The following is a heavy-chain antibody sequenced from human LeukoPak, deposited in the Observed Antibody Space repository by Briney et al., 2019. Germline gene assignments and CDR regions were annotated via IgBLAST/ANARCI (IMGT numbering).Heavy chain of an antibody. J-gene: IGHJ4*02. V-gene: IGHV4-39*01. D-gene: IGHD2-15*01. Sequence: SETLSLTCTVSGGSISSSSYYWGWIRQPPGKGLEWIGSIYYSGSTYYNPSLKSRVTISVDTSKNQFSLKLSSVTAADTAVYYCARGDMVFFDYWGQGTLVTVSS. CDR3: ARGDMVFFDY. CDR1: GGSISSSSYY. CDR2: IYYSGST.